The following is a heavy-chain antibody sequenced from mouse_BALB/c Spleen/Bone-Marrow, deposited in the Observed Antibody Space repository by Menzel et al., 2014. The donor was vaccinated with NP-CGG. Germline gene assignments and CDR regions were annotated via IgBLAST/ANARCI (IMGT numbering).Heavy chain of an antibody. CDR3: ARGVDYFFGFAY. Sequence: EVMLVESGGGLVQPGGTLKLSCAASGFTFSSYGMSWVRQTPDKRLEFVATINNNGGDTYYPDSVKGRFTISRDNAKNTLYLQMSSLESEDTAMYYGARGVDYFFGFAYWGQGTLVTVSA. CDR2: INNNGGDT. D-gene: IGHD2-4*01. V-gene: IGHV5-6-3*01. J-gene: IGHJ3*01. CDR1: GFTFSSYG.